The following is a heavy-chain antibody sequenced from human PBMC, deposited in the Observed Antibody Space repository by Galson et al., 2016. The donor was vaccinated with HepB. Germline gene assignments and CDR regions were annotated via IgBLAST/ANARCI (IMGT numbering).Heavy chain of an antibody. Sequence: SLRLSCAASGFTFDKYGMTWFRQAPGKGLEWVSTISGSSSYIQYADSVKGRFTISRDNAKNSLYLQMNSLRADDTAVYYCARDKGTYSAYDYSRYYYYGMDVWGQGTTVTVSS. D-gene: IGHD5-12*01. CDR3: ARDKGTYSAYDYSRYYYYGMDV. J-gene: IGHJ6*02. V-gene: IGHV3-21*01. CDR2: ISGSSSYI. CDR1: GFTFDKYG.